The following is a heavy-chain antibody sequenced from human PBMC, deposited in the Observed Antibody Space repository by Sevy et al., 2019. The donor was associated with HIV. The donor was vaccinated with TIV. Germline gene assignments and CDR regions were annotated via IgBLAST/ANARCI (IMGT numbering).Heavy chain of an antibody. V-gene: IGHV3-30-3*01. D-gene: IGHD6-19*01. CDR2: ISYDGSNK. J-gene: IGHJ6*02. CDR3: ARELSSGWSTGVYYYGMDV. CDR1: GFTFSSYA. Sequence: GGSLRLSCAASGFTFSSYAMHWVRLAPGKGLEWVAVISYDGSNKYYADSVKGRFTISRDNSKNTLYLQMNSLRAEDTAVYYCARELSSGWSTGVYYYGMDVWGQGTTVTVSS.